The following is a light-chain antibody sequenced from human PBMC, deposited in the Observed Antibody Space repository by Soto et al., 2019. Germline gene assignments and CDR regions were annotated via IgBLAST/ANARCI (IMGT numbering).Light chain of an antibody. J-gene: IGLJ1*01. CDR2: GNS. V-gene: IGLV1-40*01. CDR3: QSYDSSLSGYV. CDR1: SSNIGAGYE. Sequence: HSVLTQPPSVSGAPGQRVTISCTGTSSNIGAGYEVHWYQQLPGTAPKLLVYGNSNRPSGVPDRFSGSKSGTSASLAITGLQAEDEADYYCQSYDSSLSGYVFGTGTRSPS.